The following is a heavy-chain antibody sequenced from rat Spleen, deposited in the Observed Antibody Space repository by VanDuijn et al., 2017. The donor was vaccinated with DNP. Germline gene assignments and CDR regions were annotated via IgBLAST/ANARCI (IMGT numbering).Heavy chain of an antibody. CDR3: VREKFGVDY. D-gene: IGHD4-3*01. Sequence: EVKLVESGGGLVQPGRSLKLSCAASGFNFNDYWMGWVRQAPGKGLEWIGEIDKDSSPKKYNPSLKDKFTISRDNAKNTLYLQMSKLGSEDTAIYYCVREKFGVDYWGQGVMVTVSS. V-gene: IGHV4-2*01. J-gene: IGHJ2*01. CDR1: GFNFNDYW. CDR2: IDKDSSPK.